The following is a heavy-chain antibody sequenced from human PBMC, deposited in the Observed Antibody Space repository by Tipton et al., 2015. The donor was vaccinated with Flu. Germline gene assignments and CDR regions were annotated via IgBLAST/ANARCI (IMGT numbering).Heavy chain of an antibody. CDR3: ARLSYYDVDLKNFYFDY. V-gene: IGHV4-39*01. J-gene: IGHJ4*02. CDR2: IYPSGAT. D-gene: IGHD3-10*02. Sequence: TLSLTCTVSSGSIRSTNYFCAWIRQPPGKRLELIGSIYPSGATYYNPSLKSRVTLSVDTSKSRFSLMLRSVTAADTAVYYCARLSYYDVDLKNFYFDYWGQGALVTVSS. CDR1: SGSIRSTNYF.